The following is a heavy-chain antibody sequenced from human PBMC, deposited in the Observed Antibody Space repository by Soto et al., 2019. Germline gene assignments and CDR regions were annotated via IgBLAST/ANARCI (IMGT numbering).Heavy chain of an antibody. D-gene: IGHD3-3*01. CDR1: GFTFSSYG. J-gene: IGHJ6*02. Sequence: GGSLRLSCAASGFTFSSYGMSWVRQAPGKGPEWVSTLSGSGDRTDHADSVRGRFTISRDNSKNTVYLQMNSLRTEDTAIYYCAKSNQIFGVLIDYYYYGMDVWGQGTTVTVSS. V-gene: IGHV3-23*01. CDR2: LSGSGDRT. CDR3: AKSNQIFGVLIDYYYYGMDV.